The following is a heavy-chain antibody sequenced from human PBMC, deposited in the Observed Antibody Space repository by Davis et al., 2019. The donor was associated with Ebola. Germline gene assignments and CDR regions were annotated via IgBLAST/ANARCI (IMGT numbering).Heavy chain of an antibody. J-gene: IGHJ3*02. CDR2: ISAYNGNT. Sequence: ASVKVSCKASGYTFTSYGTSRLRLAPGQGLEWMGWISAYNGNTNYAQTLQGRVTMTTDTSTSTAYMELRSLRSDDTAVYYCASGSIVGALDAFDIWGQGTMVTVSS. V-gene: IGHV1-18*01. CDR1: GYTFTSYG. CDR3: ASGSIVGALDAFDI. D-gene: IGHD1-26*01.